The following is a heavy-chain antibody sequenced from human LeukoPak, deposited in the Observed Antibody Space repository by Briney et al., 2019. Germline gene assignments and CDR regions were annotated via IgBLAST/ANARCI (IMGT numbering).Heavy chain of an antibody. J-gene: IGHJ5*01. D-gene: IGHD1-26*01. CDR3: ARWNSGGYHFAS. CDR2: VSNSGSGST. CDR1: GGSVNNYY. Sequence: PSETLSLTCTVSGGSVNNYYWNWLRQPPGKGLEWIGYVSNSGSGSTKYNPSLESRVSMSVETSKNQFSLKLSSVTAADTAVYYCARWNSGGYHFASWGQGTQVTVSS. V-gene: IGHV4-59*02.